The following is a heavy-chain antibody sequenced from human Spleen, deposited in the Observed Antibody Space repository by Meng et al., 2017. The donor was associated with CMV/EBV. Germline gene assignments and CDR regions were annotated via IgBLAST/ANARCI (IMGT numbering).Heavy chain of an antibody. CDR2: SRNKANSYTT. D-gene: IGHD3-22*01. J-gene: IGHJ4*02. CDR3: ARSDSSGCPVY. Sequence: SCAASGFTFSDHHMDWVRQAPGKGLEWVGRSRNKANSYTTEYAASVKGRITISRDDSKNSVYLQVNSLKTEDTAVYYCARSDSSGCPVYWGQGTLVTVSS. V-gene: IGHV3-72*01. CDR1: GFTFSDHH.